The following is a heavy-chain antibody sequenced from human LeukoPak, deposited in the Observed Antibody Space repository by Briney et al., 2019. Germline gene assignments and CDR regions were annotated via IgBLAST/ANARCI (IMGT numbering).Heavy chain of an antibody. CDR1: GFTFSSYS. CDR3: ARWGSGYDFDY. J-gene: IGHJ4*02. D-gene: IGHD3-22*01. V-gene: IGHV3-21*01. CDR2: ISSSSSYI. Sequence: GGSLRLSCAASGFTFSSYSMNWVRQVPGKGLEWVSSISSSSSYIYYADSVKGRFTISRDNAKNSLYLQMNSLRAEDTAVYYCARWGSGYDFDYWGQGTLVTVSS.